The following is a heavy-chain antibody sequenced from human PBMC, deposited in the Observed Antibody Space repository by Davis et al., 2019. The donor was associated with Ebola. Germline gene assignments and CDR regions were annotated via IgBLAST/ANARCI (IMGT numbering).Heavy chain of an antibody. J-gene: IGHJ4*02. Sequence: MPSETLSLTCSVSGASMSRFYWSWIRQPPGKGLEWLGYIYYSGSANYNPSLKSRVSFSVDTSKNQFSLRLTSVTAADTAVYYCARASSHGWYPDIDYWGQGTLVTVSS. D-gene: IGHD6-19*01. V-gene: IGHV4-59*01. CDR3: ARASSHGWYPDIDY. CDR1: GASMSRFY. CDR2: IYYSGSA.